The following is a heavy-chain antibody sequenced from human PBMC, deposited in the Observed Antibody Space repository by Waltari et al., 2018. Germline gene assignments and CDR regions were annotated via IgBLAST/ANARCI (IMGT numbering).Heavy chain of an antibody. D-gene: IGHD4-17*01. CDR3: ARGRGYGDYAYDY. Sequence: QVQPVQSVAELKKPGASVKVSCKPSGYPFTSSDINWLRQATGQGLEWMGWMNPNSGNTGYAQKLQSRVNITRNTSISTAYMELSSLRSEDTAVYYCARGRGYGDYAYDYWGQGTLVTVSS. CDR2: MNPNSGNT. V-gene: IGHV1-8*03. J-gene: IGHJ4*02. CDR1: GYPFTSSD.